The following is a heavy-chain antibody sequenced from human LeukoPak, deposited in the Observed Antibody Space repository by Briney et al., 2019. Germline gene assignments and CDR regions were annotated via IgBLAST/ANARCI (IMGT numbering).Heavy chain of an antibody. J-gene: IGHJ4*02. CDR3: ARDQRWRFNFDS. V-gene: IGHV3-7*01. D-gene: IGHD4-23*01. Sequence: GGSLRLSCAASGFTFSSYWMSWVRQAPGKGLEWVANIKEDGGEKYSVDSVKGRFTISRDNAKNSLYLEMNSLRAEDTAVYYCARDQRWRFNFDSWGQGILVTVSS. CDR2: IKEDGGEK. CDR1: GFTFSSYW.